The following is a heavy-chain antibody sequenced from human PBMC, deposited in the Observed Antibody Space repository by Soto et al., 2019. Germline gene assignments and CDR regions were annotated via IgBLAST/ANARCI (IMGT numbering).Heavy chain of an antibody. V-gene: IGHV1-18*01. Sequence: QVQLVQSGAEVKKPGASVKVSCKTSGYTFSNYGISWVRQAPGQGLEWMGWISSYNGNRNYAHNLQGRVTMTTDTSTSTAYMELRSLRSDDTAVYYCSRDPDTAGGDWGQGTLVTVSS. D-gene: IGHD5-18*01. CDR1: GYTFSNYG. J-gene: IGHJ4*02. CDR2: ISSYNGNR. CDR3: SRDPDTAGGD.